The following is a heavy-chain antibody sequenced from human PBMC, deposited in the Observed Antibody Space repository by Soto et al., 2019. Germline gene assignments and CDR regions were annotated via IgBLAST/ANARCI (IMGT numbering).Heavy chain of an antibody. CDR2: IYTSEST. Sequence: SETLSLTCSVSGGSISGYYWSWIRQPAGKGLEWIWRIYTSESTNYNPSLKSRVTMSVDTSKNQFSLNLNSGTDADTAVYYCARIRTYNFYGIDVWGQGTTVTVSS. CDR1: GGSISGYY. J-gene: IGHJ6*02. V-gene: IGHV4-4*07. CDR3: ARIRTYNFYGIDV. D-gene: IGHD2-2*01.